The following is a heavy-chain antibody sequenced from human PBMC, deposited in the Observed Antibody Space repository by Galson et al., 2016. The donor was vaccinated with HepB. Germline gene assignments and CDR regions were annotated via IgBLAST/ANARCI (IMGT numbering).Heavy chain of an antibody. CDR3: AKALKPRGEFNNWFDP. D-gene: IGHD3-10*01. J-gene: IGHJ5*02. CDR2: ISYDGRNK. Sequence: SLRLSCAASGSTFSNYGMHWVRQAPGKGLEWVAVISYDGRNKNYADSVKGRFTISRDNSKNTLYLQMNSLSAEDTAVYYCAKALKPRGEFNNWFDPWGQGTLVTVSS. V-gene: IGHV3-30*18. CDR1: GSTFSNYG.